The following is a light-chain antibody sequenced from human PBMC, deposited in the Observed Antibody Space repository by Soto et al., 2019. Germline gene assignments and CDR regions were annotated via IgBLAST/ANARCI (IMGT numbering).Light chain of an antibody. CDR3: CSYPGSGIYV. Sequence: QSALTQAASVSGSPGQSITISCTGTSTDFVSWFQQHPGKAPKLIIYDDTARPSGVSNRFSASKSGNVASLTISELQAEDESDYYCCSYPGSGIYVFGTGTKVTVL. CDR1: STDF. J-gene: IGLJ1*01. V-gene: IGLV2-23*01. CDR2: DDT.